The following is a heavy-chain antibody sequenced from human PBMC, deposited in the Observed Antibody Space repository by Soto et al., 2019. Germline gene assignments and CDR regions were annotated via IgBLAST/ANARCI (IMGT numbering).Heavy chain of an antibody. CDR2: IIPIFGTA. V-gene: IGHV1-69*13. D-gene: IGHD6-6*01. CDR3: ARELSSSSYYYYGMDV. Sequence: SVKVSCKASGGTFSSYAISWVRQAPGQGLEWMGGIIPIFGTANYAQKFQGRVTITADESTSTAYMELSSLRSEDTAVYYCARELSSSSYYYYGMDVWGQGTTVTVSS. J-gene: IGHJ6*02. CDR1: GGTFSSYA.